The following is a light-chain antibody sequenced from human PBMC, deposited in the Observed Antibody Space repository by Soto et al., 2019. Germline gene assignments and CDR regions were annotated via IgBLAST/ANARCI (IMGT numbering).Light chain of an antibody. Sequence: DIQMTQSPSTLSASVGDRVTITCRASQSINIWLAWYQQKPGKAPKLLIYDASSLQSGVPSRFRGSTSGTEFTLTISSLQPDDFATYYCQQYNTYSTFGQGTRLEIK. J-gene: IGKJ5*01. CDR2: DAS. V-gene: IGKV1-5*01. CDR3: QQYNTYST. CDR1: QSINIW.